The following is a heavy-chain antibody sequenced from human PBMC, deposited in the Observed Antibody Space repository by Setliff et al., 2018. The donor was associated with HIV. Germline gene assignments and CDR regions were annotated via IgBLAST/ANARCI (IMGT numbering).Heavy chain of an antibody. Sequence: ASVKVSCKASGGTFSNYFISWIRQAPGQGLEWMGGIIPMFGTADYAQKFQGRVTITRDTSASTAYMELSSLRSEDTAVYFCARVDGYNNYDSGGLDYWGQGTLVTVSS. V-gene: IGHV1-69*05. D-gene: IGHD3-16*01. J-gene: IGHJ4*02. CDR3: ARVDGYNNYDSGGLDY. CDR2: IIPMFGTA. CDR1: GGTFSNYF.